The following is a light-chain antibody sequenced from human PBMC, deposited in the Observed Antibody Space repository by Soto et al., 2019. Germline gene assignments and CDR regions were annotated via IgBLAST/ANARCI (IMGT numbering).Light chain of an antibody. CDR3: QQSHSSPLT. V-gene: IGKV1-39*01. Sequence: IQMTQSPPSLPATVGDRVTITCRASRSISDCLNWYKQKPGEAPELLIYAASTLRSGVPSRFSGSGSGTDFTLTISSLQPEDSAAYYCQQSHSSPLTFGGGTKVDI. CDR2: AAS. J-gene: IGKJ4*01. CDR1: RSISDC.